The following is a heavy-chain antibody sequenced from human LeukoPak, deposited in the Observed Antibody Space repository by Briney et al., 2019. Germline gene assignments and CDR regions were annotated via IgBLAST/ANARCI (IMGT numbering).Heavy chain of an antibody. D-gene: IGHD4-17*01. CDR1: GYTFTSYG. CDR3: ARANYGDYQYYFDY. J-gene: IGHJ4*02. V-gene: IGHV1-18*04. CDR2: ISAYNGNT. Sequence: ASVKVSCKASGYTFTSYGISWVRQAPGQGLKWMGWISAYNGNTNYAQKLQGRVTMTTDTSTSTAYMELRSLRSDDTAVYYCARANYGDYQYYFDYWGQGTLVTVSS.